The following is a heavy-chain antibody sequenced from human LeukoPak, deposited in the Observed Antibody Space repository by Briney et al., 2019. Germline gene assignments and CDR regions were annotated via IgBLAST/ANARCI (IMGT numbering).Heavy chain of an antibody. D-gene: IGHD3-22*01. CDR3: AAYYYDSSGYYDAFDI. J-gene: IGHJ3*02. V-gene: IGHV1-2*02. CDR2: INPNSGGT. CDR1: GYTFTGYY. Sequence: EASVKVSCKASGYTFTGYYMHWVRQAPGQGLEWMGWINPNSGGTNYAQKFQGRVTVTRDTSISTAYMELSRLRSDDTAVYYCAAYYYDSSGYYDAFDIWGQGTMVTVSS.